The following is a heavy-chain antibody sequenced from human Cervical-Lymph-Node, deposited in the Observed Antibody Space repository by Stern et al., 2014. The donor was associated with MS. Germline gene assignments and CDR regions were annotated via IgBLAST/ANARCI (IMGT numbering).Heavy chain of an antibody. D-gene: IGHD1-7*01. CDR3: ARGNWNYDGMGY. CDR1: GFTFSNYG. Sequence: VQLVQSGGGVVQPGRSLRLSCAASGFTFSNYGMHWVRQAPGKGLEWLAVIGYDGNKKYYADSVKGRFTISRDNSKNTLFLQMSSLTAEDTALYYCARGNWNYDGMGYWGQGTLVTVSS. CDR2: IGYDGNKK. J-gene: IGHJ4*02. V-gene: IGHV3-33*01.